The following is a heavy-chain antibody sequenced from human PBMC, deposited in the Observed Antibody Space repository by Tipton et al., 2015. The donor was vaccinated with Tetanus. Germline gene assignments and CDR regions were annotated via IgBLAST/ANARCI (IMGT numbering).Heavy chain of an antibody. J-gene: IGHJ5*01. V-gene: IGHV3-23*01. CDR1: GFTFDDSA. D-gene: IGHD6-13*01. Sequence: SLRLSCAASGFTFDDSAMSWARQAPGKGLEWVSAISASGASTYYSDPVKGRFTVSRDNFENTVYLEMRSLRVDDTAIYYCAKDFSDRSNWYMLSVSWGQGTLVTVSS. CDR3: AKDFSDRSNWYMLSVS. CDR2: ISASGAST.